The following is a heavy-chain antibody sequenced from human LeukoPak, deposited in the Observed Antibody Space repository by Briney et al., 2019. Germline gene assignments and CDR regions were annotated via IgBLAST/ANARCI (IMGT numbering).Heavy chain of an antibody. J-gene: IGHJ6*04. CDR3: ARVELRYFDWSLGMDV. CDR2: IIPIFGTA. V-gene: IGHV1-69*06. Sequence: SVKVSCKASGGTFSSYAISWVRQAPGQGLEWMGGIIPIFGTANYAQKFQGRVTITADKSTSTAYMELSSLRSEDTAVYYCARVELRYFDWSLGMDVWGKGTTVTVSS. D-gene: IGHD3-9*01. CDR1: GGTFSSYA.